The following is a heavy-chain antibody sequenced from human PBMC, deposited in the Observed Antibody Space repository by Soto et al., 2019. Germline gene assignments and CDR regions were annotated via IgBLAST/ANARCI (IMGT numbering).Heavy chain of an antibody. Sequence: QVQLVQSGAEVKKPGASVKVSCKASGYTFTRSGISWVRQAPGQGLEWLGWINPDNGNTNYAQHLQGRVSLTTDTSPSTAYMHLRSLRSDDTAVYYCARDQGITTFGVYSMYYYGLDVWGQGTTVTVSS. D-gene: IGHD3-3*01. V-gene: IGHV1-18*01. CDR1: GYTFTRSG. J-gene: IGHJ6*02. CDR2: INPDNGNT. CDR3: ARDQGITTFGVYSMYYYGLDV.